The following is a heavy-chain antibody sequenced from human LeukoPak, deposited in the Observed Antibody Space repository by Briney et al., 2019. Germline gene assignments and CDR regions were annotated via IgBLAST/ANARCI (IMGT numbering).Heavy chain of an antibody. CDR3: AIIQGRGNYDILTGPDY. CDR1: GFTVSSNY. J-gene: IGHJ4*02. D-gene: IGHD3-9*01. CDR2: IYSGGST. V-gene: IGHV3-66*01. Sequence: GGSLRLSCAASGFTVSSNYMSWVRQAPGKGLEWVSVIYSGGSTYYADSVKGRFTISRDNSKNTLYLQMNSLRAEDTAVYYCAIIQGRGNYDILTGPDYWGQGTLVTVSS.